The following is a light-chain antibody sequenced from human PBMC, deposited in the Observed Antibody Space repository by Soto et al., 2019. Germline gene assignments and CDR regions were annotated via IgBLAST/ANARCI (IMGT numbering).Light chain of an antibody. Sequence: EIVLTQSPGTLSLSPGERATLSCRASQSVSSSYLAWYQQKPRQAPRLLIYGASSRATGIPDTFSGSGSGTDFTLTIRRLEPEDCAVYYCQQYGSSPPYTFGQGAKREIK. CDR2: GAS. V-gene: IGKV3-20*01. CDR1: QSVSSSY. J-gene: IGKJ2*01. CDR3: QQYGSSPPYT.